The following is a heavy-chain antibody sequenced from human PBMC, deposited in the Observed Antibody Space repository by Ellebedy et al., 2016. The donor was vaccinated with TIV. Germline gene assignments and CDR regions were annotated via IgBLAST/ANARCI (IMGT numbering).Heavy chain of an antibody. CDR2: ITSGSSTI. J-gene: IGHJ4*02. CDR3: ASGSSTTWTYFDN. V-gene: IGHV3-48*02. D-gene: IGHD2/OR15-2a*01. CDR1: GFSFSDYA. Sequence: GESLKISCAASGFSFSDYAMNWVRQAPGKGLEWVSYITSGSSTIYYADSVRGRLTISRDNAKNSIYLQMSSLRDEDTAVYYCASGSSTTWTYFDNWGQGTLVTVSS.